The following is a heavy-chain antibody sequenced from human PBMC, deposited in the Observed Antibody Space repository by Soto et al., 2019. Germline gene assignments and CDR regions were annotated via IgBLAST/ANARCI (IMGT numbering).Heavy chain of an antibody. CDR1: GGSISSGGYY. J-gene: IGHJ3*01. V-gene: IGHV4-31*03. CDR3: AREGRDGYNPGHDAFDL. Sequence: QVQLQESGPGLVKPSQTLSLTCTVSGGSISSGGYYWSWIRQHPGKGLEWIGYIYYSGSAYYNPSLMSRVTIPVDTSKNQFSRKLSSVTAADTAVYYCAREGRDGYNPGHDAFDLWGQGTMVTVSS. CDR2: IYYSGSA. D-gene: IGHD5-12*01.